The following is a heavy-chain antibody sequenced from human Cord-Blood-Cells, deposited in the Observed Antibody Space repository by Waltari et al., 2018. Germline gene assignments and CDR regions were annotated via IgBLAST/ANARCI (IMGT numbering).Heavy chain of an antibody. J-gene: IGHJ4*02. CDR1: GGSISSYS. CDR2: IYYSGGT. V-gene: IGHV4-59*01. Sequence: QVQLQESGPGLVKPSETLSLTCTVSGGSISSYSWSWIRQPPGKGPEWIGYIYYSGGTNYNPSLKSRVTISVDTSKNQFSLKLSSVTAADTAVYYCARSGRNYDYIWGSYRYYFDYWGQGTLVTVSS. D-gene: IGHD3-16*02. CDR3: ARSGRNYDYIWGSYRYYFDY.